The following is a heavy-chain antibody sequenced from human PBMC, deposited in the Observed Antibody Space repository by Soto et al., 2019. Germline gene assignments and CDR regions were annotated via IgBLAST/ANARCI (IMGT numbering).Heavy chain of an antibody. CDR1: GFTFDDYA. D-gene: IGHD1-1*01. CDR2: ITWNSGSK. CDR3: TTTYPNDDSRVVAY. J-gene: IGHJ4*02. Sequence: EVRLVESGGGLVQPGRSLRLSCAASGFTFDDYAMYWVRQPPGKGLEWVSGITWNSGSKDYADSVKGRFTISRDNRKNSLYLQMNSLRGEDTALYYCTTTYPNDDSRVVAYWGQGTLVTVSS. V-gene: IGHV3-9*01.